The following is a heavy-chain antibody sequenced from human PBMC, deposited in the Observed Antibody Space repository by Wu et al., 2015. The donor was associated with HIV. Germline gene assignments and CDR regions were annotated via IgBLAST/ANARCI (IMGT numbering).Heavy chain of an antibody. CDR3: SAIEWFGENVSLCNRGFDP. V-gene: IGHV4-34*02. D-gene: IGHD3-10*01. J-gene: IGHJ5*02. CDR1: GGSFSAYQ. CDR2: INHSRST. Sequence: QVQLQQWGAGLLKPSEALSLTCAVYGGSFSAYQWSWIRQPPGKGLEWIGEINHSRSTNYNPSLKSRVTISADTSKNRFSLKLTSVTAADTAVYYCSAIEWFGENVSLCNRGFDPWGQGTLVTVSS.